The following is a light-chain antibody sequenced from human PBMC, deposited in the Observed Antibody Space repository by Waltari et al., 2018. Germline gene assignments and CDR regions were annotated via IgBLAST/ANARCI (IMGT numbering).Light chain of an antibody. J-gene: IGLJ2*01. Sequence: CMLTQHHSVSAYPGQTVTVSSPRSSGSIDTNCLPRSQQRPGSAPTPLIYEDYQRPSGVPDRFSGSIDRTSNSASLTISGLKPEDEAYYYCHSYDTNQLGVFGGGTKLTVL. CDR2: EDY. CDR3: HSYDTNQLGV. V-gene: IGLV6-57*03. CDR1: SGSIDTNC.